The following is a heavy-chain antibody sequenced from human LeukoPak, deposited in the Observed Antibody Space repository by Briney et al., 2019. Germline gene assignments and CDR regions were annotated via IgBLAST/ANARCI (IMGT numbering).Heavy chain of an antibody. CDR3: ARDLATTSTWEFDY. CDR1: GYTFTGYY. D-gene: IGHD1-26*01. J-gene: IGHJ4*02. V-gene: IGHV1-2*02. Sequence: ASVKLSCMASGYTFTGYYIHWVRQAPGQGLEWMGWIYPNTGGAKSAQKFQGRVTMTTDTSISTAYMELSGLTSDDTAVFYCARDLATTSTWEFDYWGQGTLVTVSS. CDR2: IYPNTGGA.